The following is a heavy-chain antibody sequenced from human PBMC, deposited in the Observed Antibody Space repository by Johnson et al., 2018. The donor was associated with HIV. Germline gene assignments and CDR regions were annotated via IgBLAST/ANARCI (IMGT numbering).Heavy chain of an antibody. CDR2: IWYDGSNK. CDR1: GFTFSSYG. Sequence: QVQLVESGGGVVQPGRSLRLSCAASGFTFSSYGMHWVRQAPGKGLEWVAVIWYDGSNKYYADSVKGRFTISRANSKNTLYLQMRSLRAEDTAVYYCAKDRGTAMDNDAFDIWGQGTMVTVSS. CDR3: AKDRGTAMDNDAFDI. V-gene: IGHV3-33*06. J-gene: IGHJ3*02. D-gene: IGHD5-18*01.